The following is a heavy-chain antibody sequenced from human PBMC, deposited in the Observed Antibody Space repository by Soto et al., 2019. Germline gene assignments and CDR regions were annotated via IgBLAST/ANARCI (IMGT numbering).Heavy chain of an antibody. CDR1: GYTLTELS. CDR2: INPSGGST. V-gene: IGHV1-46*01. Sequence: GASVKVSCKVSGYTLTELSMHWVRQAPGQGLEWMGIINPSGGSTSYAQKFQGRVTMTRDTSTSTVYMELSSLRSEDTAVYYCARVVRELTDYDYYYGMDVWGQGTTVTVYS. D-gene: IGHD1-26*01. J-gene: IGHJ6*02. CDR3: ARVVRELTDYDYYYGMDV.